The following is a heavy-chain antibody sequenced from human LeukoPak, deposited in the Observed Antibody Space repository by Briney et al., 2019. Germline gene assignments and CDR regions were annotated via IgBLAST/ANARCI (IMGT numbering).Heavy chain of an antibody. Sequence: GGSLRLSCAASGFSFSSYWMHWVRQAPGKGLVWVSRIDSDGSSTTYADSVKGRFTISRDNAKNTLYLQMNSLRAEDTAVYYCAKSTSGGSLFDYWGQGTLVTVSS. CDR1: GFSFSSYW. CDR3: AKSTSGGSLFDY. V-gene: IGHV3-74*01. CDR2: IDSDGSST. J-gene: IGHJ4*02. D-gene: IGHD2-15*01.